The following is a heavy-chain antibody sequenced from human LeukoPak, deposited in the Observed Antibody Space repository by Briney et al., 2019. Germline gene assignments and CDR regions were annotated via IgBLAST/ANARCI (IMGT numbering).Heavy chain of an antibody. CDR1: GFSFSDFY. CDR3: AREARGSGRDFDY. D-gene: IGHD1-26*01. J-gene: IGHJ4*02. Sequence: GGSLRLSCAASGFSFSDFYMSWIRQAPGMGLEWISYIGTRSNPIYYADSVKGRFTISRDDARNSLYLQMNSLRDEDTAVYFCAREARGSGRDFDYWGQGTLVTVSS. CDR2: IGTRSNPI. V-gene: IGHV3-11*01.